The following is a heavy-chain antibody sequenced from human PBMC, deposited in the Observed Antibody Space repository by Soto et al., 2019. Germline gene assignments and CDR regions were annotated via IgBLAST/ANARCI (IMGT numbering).Heavy chain of an antibody. CDR2: IIPIFGTA. V-gene: IGHV1-69*13. Sequence: GASVKVSCKASGGTFSSYAISWVRQAPGQGLEWMGGIIPIFGTANYAQKFQGRVTITADESTSTAYMELSSLRSEDTAVYYCARDAVPPVIAAAGPGWFDPWGQGTLVTVSS. D-gene: IGHD6-13*01. CDR1: GGTFSSYA. J-gene: IGHJ5*02. CDR3: ARDAVPPVIAAAGPGWFDP.